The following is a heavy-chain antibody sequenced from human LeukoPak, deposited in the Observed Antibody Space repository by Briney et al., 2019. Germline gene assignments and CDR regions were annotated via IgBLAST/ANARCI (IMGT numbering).Heavy chain of an antibody. V-gene: IGHV1-69*06. D-gene: IGHD1-14*01. CDR2: IIPIFGTA. J-gene: IGHJ6*03. CDR1: GGTFSSYA. CDR3: AGGGSANLYYYMDV. Sequence: SVKVSCKASGGTFSSYAISWVRQAPGQGLEWMGGIIPIFGTANYAQKFQGRVTITADKSTSTAYMELSSLRSEDTAVYYCAGGGSANLYYYMDVWGKGTTVTISS.